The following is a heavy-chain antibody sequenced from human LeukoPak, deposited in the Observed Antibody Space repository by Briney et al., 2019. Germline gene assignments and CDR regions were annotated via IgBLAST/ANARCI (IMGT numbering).Heavy chain of an antibody. Sequence: SVKVSCKASGYTFTSYGISWVRQAPGQGLEWMGGIIPIFGTANYAQKFQGRVTITADESTSTAYMELSSLRSEDTAVYYCARAPVNYDILNGYYKGGAFDIWGQGTMVTVSS. D-gene: IGHD3-9*01. CDR3: ARAPVNYDILNGYYKGGAFDI. CDR2: IIPIFGTA. J-gene: IGHJ3*02. CDR1: GYTFTSYG. V-gene: IGHV1-69*13.